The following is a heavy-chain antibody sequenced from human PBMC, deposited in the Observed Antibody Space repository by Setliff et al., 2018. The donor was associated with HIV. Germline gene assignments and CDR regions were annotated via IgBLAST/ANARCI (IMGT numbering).Heavy chain of an antibody. D-gene: IGHD6-13*01. CDR2: LYYGRST. CDR1: GDSISTSNSY. Sequence: SETLSLTCTVSGDSISTSNSYWGWVRQPPGKGLEWIGSLYYGRSTYYNPSLKSRVTISVDTSKNQFSLKVNSVTAADTAVYYCARGARLPAGYSDRWDYYYMGVWGKGTTVTVSS. CDR3: ARGARLPAGYSDRWDYYYMGV. J-gene: IGHJ6*03. V-gene: IGHV4-39*01.